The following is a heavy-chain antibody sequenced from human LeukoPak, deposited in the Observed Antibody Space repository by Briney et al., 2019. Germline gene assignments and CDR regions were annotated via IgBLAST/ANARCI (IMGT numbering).Heavy chain of an antibody. J-gene: IGHJ3*02. CDR3: ARDSHKFDSSGYYPDAFDI. V-gene: IGHV3-48*03. CDR2: ISNSGSTM. CDR1: GFTFSSFE. Sequence: GGSLRLSCAASGFTFSSFEMNWVRQAPGKGLEWVSFISNSGSTMYADSVKGRFSISRDNAKNSLFLQMDSLRAEDTAVYYCARDSHKFDSSGYYPDAFDIWGQGTMVTVSS. D-gene: IGHD3-22*01.